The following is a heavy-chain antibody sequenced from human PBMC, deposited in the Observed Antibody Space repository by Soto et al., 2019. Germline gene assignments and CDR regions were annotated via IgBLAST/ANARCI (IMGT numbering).Heavy chain of an antibody. J-gene: IGHJ5*02. Sequence: QVQLVESGGGVVQPGRSLRLSCAASGFTFSSYAMHWVRQAPGKGLEWVAVIPYDGSNKYYADSVKGRFTISRDNSKNMLYLQMNSLRAEDTAVYYCARDGSRGKNWFDPWGQGTLVTVSS. CDR3: ARDGSRGKNWFDP. CDR1: GFTFSSYA. D-gene: IGHD6-13*01. CDR2: IPYDGSNK. V-gene: IGHV3-30-3*01.